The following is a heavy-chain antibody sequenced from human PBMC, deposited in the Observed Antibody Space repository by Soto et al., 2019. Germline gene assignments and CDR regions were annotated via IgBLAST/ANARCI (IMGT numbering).Heavy chain of an antibody. CDR2: ISSYNGDT. CDR1: GYTFTRSG. V-gene: IGHV1-18*01. J-gene: IGHJ6*02. CDR3: AREGVAPYYYYGMDV. Sequence: QVQLVQSGAEVKKPGASVKVSCKASGYTFTRSGISWVRQAPGQGPEWMGWISSYNGDTNYAQTFQGRVTMTTDTSTSTGYMELSSLRSDDTAVYYCAREGVAPYYYYGMDVWGQGTPVTVSS. D-gene: IGHD5-12*01.